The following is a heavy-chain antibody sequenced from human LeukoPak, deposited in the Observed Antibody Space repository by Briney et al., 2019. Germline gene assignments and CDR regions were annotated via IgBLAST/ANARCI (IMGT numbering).Heavy chain of an antibody. CDR3: ARDSPDSPSGYYYYYMDV. Sequence: SGTLSLTCAVSGGSISSSNWWSWVRQPPGKGLEWIGYIYYSGSTNYNPSLKSRVTISVDTSKNQFSLKLSSVTAADTAVYYCARDSPDSPSGYYYYYMDVWGKGTTVTVSS. J-gene: IGHJ6*03. CDR2: IYYSGST. D-gene: IGHD3-10*01. CDR1: GGSISSSNW. V-gene: IGHV4-4*02.